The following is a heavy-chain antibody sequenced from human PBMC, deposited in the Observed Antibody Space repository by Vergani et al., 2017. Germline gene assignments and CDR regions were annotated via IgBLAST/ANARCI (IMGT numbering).Heavy chain of an antibody. CDR1: GFTFSSYG. D-gene: IGHD2/OR15-2a*01. CDR2: ISSDGGST. V-gene: IGHV3-23*04. CDR3: VKEKIDLGSYFFDS. J-gene: IGHJ4*01. Sequence: VQLVESGGGVVQPGGSLRLSCAASGFTFSSYGMHWVRQAPGKGLEWVSTISSDGGSTYYADSVKGRFSISRDNSKNTVFLQMHSLRAEDTAIYYCVKEKIDLGSYFFDSWGHGILVTVSS.